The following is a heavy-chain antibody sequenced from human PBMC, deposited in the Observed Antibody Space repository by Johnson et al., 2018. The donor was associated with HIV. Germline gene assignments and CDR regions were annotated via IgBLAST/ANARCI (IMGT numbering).Heavy chain of an antibody. Sequence: EVHLVESGGGVVQPGGSLRLSCAASGFTFSSYGMHWVRQAPGKGLEWVANIKQDGSEKYYADSVNGRFTISRDNSKNSLYLQMNSLRAEDTAVYYCARDGLESGSYYEMDAFDIWGQGTMVTVSS. CDR3: ARDGLESGSYYEMDAFDI. J-gene: IGHJ3*02. CDR2: IKQDGSEK. V-gene: IGHV3-7*01. CDR1: GFTFSSYG. D-gene: IGHD1-26*01.